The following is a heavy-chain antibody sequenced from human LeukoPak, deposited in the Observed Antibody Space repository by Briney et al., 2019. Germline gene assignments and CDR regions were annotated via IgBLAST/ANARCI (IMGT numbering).Heavy chain of an antibody. V-gene: IGHV3-64D*06. J-gene: IGHJ5*02. CDR2: ISSNGGST. Sequence: PGGSLRLSCSASGFTFSSYAMHWVRQAPGKGLEYVSAISSNGGSTYYADSVKGRFTISRDNSKNTLYLQMSSLRAEDTAVYYCVKDKANYYGSGRIDPRGQGTLVTVSS. CDR1: GFTFSSYA. D-gene: IGHD3-10*01. CDR3: VKDKANYYGSGRIDP.